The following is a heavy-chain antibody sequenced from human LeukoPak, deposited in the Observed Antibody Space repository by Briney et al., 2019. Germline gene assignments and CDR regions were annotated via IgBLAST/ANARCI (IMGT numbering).Heavy chain of an antibody. CDR2: ISGSGDNT. J-gene: IGHJ4*02. D-gene: IGHD3-10*01. V-gene: IGHV3-23*01. Sequence: ETLSLTCAVYGGSFSGYYWSWIRQPPGKGLEWVSAISGSGDNTYYADSVKGRFTISRDNSKNTLYLQMNSLRAEDTAVYYCAKDSAVRDYFFDYWGQGTVVTVSS. CDR3: AKDSAVRDYFFDY. CDR1: GGSFSGYY.